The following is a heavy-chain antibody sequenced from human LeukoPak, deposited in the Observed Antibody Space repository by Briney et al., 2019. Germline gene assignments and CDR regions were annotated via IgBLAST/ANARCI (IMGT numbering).Heavy chain of an antibody. CDR3: ARGRDWTDVGVDY. CDR1: GYTFTSYD. Sequence: SVNVSCKASGYTFTSYDINWVRQATGQGLEWMGWMNPNSGNTGYAQKFQGRVTMTRNTSISTAYMELSSLRSEDTAVYYCARGRDWTDVGVDYWGQGTLVTVSS. D-gene: IGHD1-1*01. V-gene: IGHV1-8*01. CDR2: MNPNSGNT. J-gene: IGHJ4*02.